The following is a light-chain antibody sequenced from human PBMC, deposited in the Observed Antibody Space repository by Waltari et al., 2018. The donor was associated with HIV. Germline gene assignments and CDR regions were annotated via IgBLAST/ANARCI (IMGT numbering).Light chain of an antibody. Sequence: HSALTQPASVSGTPGQSITISCTASPLAIGTFFSGYHQHPAKAPQLILYAVNRRPAGTSDRFSGSNSGATASRTISGLQIDDEADYYCSSPTTMESVTFGGGTHAVAFGGGTHLTV. J-gene: IGLJ2*01. CDR1: PLAIGTF. V-gene: IGLV2-14*03. CDR3: SSPTTMESVTFGGGTHAVA. CDR2: AVN.